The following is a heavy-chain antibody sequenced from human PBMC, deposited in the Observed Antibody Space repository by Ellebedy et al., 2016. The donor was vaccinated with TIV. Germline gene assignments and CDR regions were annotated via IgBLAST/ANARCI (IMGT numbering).Heavy chain of an antibody. V-gene: IGHV3-7*01. CDR2: IKQEGSEK. Sequence: GESLKISCAASGFTFSSYSMNWVRQAPGKGLECVANIKQEGSEKSYVDSVKGRFTISRDNAKNPLYLQMNSLRAEDTSVYYCARESGWYGYWGQGTLVTVSS. D-gene: IGHD6-19*01. CDR1: GFTFSSYS. J-gene: IGHJ4*02. CDR3: ARESGWYGY.